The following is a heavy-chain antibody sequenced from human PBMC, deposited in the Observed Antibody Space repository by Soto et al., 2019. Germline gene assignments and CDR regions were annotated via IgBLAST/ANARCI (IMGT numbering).Heavy chain of an antibody. V-gene: IGHV3-13*04. CDR2: IGTAGDT. D-gene: IGHD2-8*01. CDR1: GFTFSSYD. J-gene: IGHJ5*02. Sequence: PGGSLRLSCAASGFTFSSYDIHWVRQATGKGLEWVSSIGTAGDTYYPGSVKGRFTISRDNSKNTLYLQMNSLRVEDTAVYYCAKEVVLIGPWFDPWGQGTLVTVSS. CDR3: AKEVVLIGPWFDP.